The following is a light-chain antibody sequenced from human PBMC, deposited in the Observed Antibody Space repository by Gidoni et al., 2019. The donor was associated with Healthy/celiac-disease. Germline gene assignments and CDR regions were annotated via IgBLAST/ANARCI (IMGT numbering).Light chain of an antibody. CDR3: QQRSNWPPLT. Sequence: EIVFTPSPATLSLSPGERATLSCRASQSVSSYLAWYQQKPGQAPRLLIYDASNRATGIPARFSGSGSGTDFTLTISSLEPEDFAVYYCQQRSNWPPLTFGGXTKVEIK. J-gene: IGKJ4*01. CDR1: QSVSSY. CDR2: DAS. V-gene: IGKV3-11*01.